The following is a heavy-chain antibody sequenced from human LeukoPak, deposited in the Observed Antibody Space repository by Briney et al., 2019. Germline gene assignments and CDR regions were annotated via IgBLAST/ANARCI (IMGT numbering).Heavy chain of an antibody. CDR3: ARVKRGTVPAAIGAFDI. CDR1: GFTFSSYS. J-gene: IGHJ3*02. Sequence: PGGSLRLSCAASGFTFSSYSMNWVRQAPGKGLEWVSSISSSSSYIYYADSVKGRFTISRDNSKNTLYLQMNSLRAEDTAVYYCARVKRGTVPAAIGAFDIWGQGTMVTVSS. CDR2: ISSSSSYI. D-gene: IGHD2-2*01. V-gene: IGHV3-21*01.